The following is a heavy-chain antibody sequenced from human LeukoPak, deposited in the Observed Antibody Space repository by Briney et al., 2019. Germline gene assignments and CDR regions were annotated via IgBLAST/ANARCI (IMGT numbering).Heavy chain of an antibody. CDR1: GFTFSRSW. D-gene: IGHD5-12*01. J-gene: IGHJ4*02. V-gene: IGHV3-7*01. Sequence: PGGSLRLSCTASGFTFSRSWMNWIRQAPGKGLEWVANINPDGDGMRIVDSVKGRFTMSRDNAQSSLHLQMNSLRVEDTAFYYCAAWTDRGYSYWGQGVLVTVSS. CDR2: INPDGDGM. CDR3: AAWTDRGYSY.